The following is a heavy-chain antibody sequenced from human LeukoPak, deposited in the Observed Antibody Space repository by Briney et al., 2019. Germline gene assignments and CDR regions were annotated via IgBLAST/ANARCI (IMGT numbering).Heavy chain of an antibody. CDR3: ARDMGAYYDILTGYHTYFDY. Sequence: GGSLRPSCAASGFTFSSYSMNWVRQAPGKGLEWVSSISSSSSYIYYADSVKGRFTISRDNAKNSLYLQMNSLRAEDTAVYYCARDMGAYYDILTGYHTYFDYWGQGTLVTVSS. J-gene: IGHJ4*02. D-gene: IGHD3-9*01. CDR2: ISSSSSYI. V-gene: IGHV3-21*01. CDR1: GFTFSSYS.